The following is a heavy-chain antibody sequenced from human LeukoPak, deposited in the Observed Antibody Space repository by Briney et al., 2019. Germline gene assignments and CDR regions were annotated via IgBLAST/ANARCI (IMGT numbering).Heavy chain of an antibody. CDR2: ISSSGSTI. Sequence: GGSLRLSCAASGFTFSSYEMNWVRQAPGKGLEWVSYISSSGSTIYYADSVKGRFTISRDNAKNSLYLQMNSLRAEDTAVYYCASSPPPLRSGSYLAYFDYWGQGTLVTVSS. J-gene: IGHJ4*02. V-gene: IGHV3-48*03. CDR3: ASSPPPLRSGSYLAYFDY. CDR1: GFTFSSYE. D-gene: IGHD3-10*01.